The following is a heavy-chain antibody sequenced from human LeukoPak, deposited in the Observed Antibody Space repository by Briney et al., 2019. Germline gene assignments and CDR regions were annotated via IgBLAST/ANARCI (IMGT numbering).Heavy chain of an antibody. CDR2: ISYSGST. Sequence: SETLSLTCTVSGGSISTFYWTWIRQPPGKGLEWIRSISYSGSTNYSPSLEGRVTVSVDTSKNQFSLKLRAVTAADTAVYFCARQELSYGSGSHFDYWGQGILVTVSS. CDR3: ARQELSYGSGSHFDY. V-gene: IGHV4-59*08. CDR1: GGSISTFY. J-gene: IGHJ4*02. D-gene: IGHD3-16*02.